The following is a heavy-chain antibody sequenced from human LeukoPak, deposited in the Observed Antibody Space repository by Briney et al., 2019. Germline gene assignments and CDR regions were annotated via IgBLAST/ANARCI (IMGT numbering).Heavy chain of an antibody. D-gene: IGHD5-24*01. V-gene: IGHV1-46*01. CDR1: AYTFTNYY. J-gene: IGHJ4*02. CDR3: ARGRWLQLFGDY. CDR2: INPSGGST. Sequence: ASVKVSCKASAYTFTNYYIHWVRQAPGQGLEWMGIINPSGGSTSFAQKFQGRVTMTTDTSTSTVYMDLRNLRSDDTAVYYCARGRWLQLFGDYWGQGTVVTVSS.